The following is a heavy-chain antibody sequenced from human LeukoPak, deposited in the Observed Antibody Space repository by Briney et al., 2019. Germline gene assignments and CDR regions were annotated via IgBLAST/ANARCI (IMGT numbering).Heavy chain of an antibody. CDR2: IKQDGSEK. V-gene: IGHV3-7*01. J-gene: IGHJ6*03. CDR1: GFTFSNNW. Sequence: PGGSLRLSCAASGFTFSNNWTSWVRQASGKGLEWVANIKQDGSEKYYVDSVKGRFTISRDNAKNSLYLQMNSLRAEDTAVYYCARDGELRRYYYYYMDVWGKGTTVTVSS. CDR3: ARDGELRRYYYYYMDV. D-gene: IGHD3-3*01.